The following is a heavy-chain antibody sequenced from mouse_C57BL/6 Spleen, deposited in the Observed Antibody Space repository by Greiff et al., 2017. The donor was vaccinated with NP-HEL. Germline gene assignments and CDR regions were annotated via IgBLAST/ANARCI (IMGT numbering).Heavy chain of an antibody. CDR1: GYTFTSYW. CDR3: ARGYSAIRYYAMCY. CDR2: IDPSDSYT. D-gene: IGHD1-1*01. Sequence: QVQLQQPGAELVKPGASVKLSCKASGYTFTSYWMQWVKQRPGQGLEWIGEIDPSDSYTNYNQKFKGKATLTVDTSSSTAYMQLTSLSSVDSAVYYCARGYSAIRYYAMCYWGQKTSVTVSS. V-gene: IGHV1-50*01. J-gene: IGHJ4*01.